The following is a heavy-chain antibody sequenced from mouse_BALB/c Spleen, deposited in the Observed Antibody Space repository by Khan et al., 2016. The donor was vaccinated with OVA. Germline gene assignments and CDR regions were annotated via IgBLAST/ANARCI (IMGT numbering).Heavy chain of an antibody. V-gene: IGHV3-2*02. J-gene: IGHJ2*01. Sequence: EVQLQESGPGLVKPSQSLSLTCTVTGYSITSDYAWTWIRQFPGNKLEWMGYIDYSGTTSYNPSLKSRTSITRDTSKNQFFLQLNSVTTEDTATLTCASSRFYYWSSFFAYWGQGTTLTVSS. CDR2: IDYSGTT. D-gene: IGHD2-14*01. CDR3: ASSRFYYWSSFFAY. CDR1: GYSITSDYA.